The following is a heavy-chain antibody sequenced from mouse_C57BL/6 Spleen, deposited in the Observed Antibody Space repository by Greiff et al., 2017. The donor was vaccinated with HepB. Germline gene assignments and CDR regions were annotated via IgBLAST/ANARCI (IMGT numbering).Heavy chain of an antibody. J-gene: IGHJ4*01. V-gene: IGHV7-3*01. CDR2: IRNKANGYTT. CDR3: ARYKGWYYAMDD. Sequence: EVKLQESGGGLVQPGGSLSLSCAASGFTFTDYYMSWVRQPPGKALEWLGFIRNKANGYTTEYSASVKGRFTISRDNSQSILYLQMNALRAEDSATYYGARYKGWYYAMDDWGQGTSVTVSS. D-gene: IGHD2-3*01. CDR1: GFTFTDYY.